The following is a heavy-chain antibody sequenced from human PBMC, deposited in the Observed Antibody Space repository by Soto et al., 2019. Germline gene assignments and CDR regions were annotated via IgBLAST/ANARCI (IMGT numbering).Heavy chain of an antibody. V-gene: IGHV4-59*12. Sequence: SETLSLTCTVSGGSISSYYWSWIRQPPGKGLEWIGYIYYSGSANYNPSLKSRVTISVDTSKNQFSLKLSSVTAADTAVYFCAREVNTMFGVPHKGSWSMDFWGKGTTVTVAS. CDR3: AREVNTMFGVPHKGSWSMDF. J-gene: IGHJ6*04. CDR1: GGSISSYY. CDR2: IYYSGSA. D-gene: IGHD3-3*01.